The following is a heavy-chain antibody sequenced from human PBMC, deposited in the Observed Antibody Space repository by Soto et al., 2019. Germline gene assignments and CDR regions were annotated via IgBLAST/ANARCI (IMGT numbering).Heavy chain of an antibody. CDR1: GFTFSSYS. D-gene: IGHD1-26*01. Sequence: GSLRLSCAASGFTFSSYSMNWVRQAPGKGLEWVSSISSSSSYIYYADSVKGRFTISRDNAKNSLYLQMNSLRAEDTAVYYCARSVPSYSPVYYWYYYGMDVWGQGTTVTVSS. J-gene: IGHJ6*02. V-gene: IGHV3-21*01. CDR2: ISSSSSYI. CDR3: ARSVPSYSPVYYWYYYGMDV.